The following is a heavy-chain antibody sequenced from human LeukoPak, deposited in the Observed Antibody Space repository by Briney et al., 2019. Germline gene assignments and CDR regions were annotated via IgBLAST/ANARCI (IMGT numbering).Heavy chain of an antibody. J-gene: IGHJ4*02. CDR1: GFTFSNAW. D-gene: IGHD3-9*01. Sequence: GGSLRLSCAASGFTFSNAWMSWVRQAPGKGLEWVGRIKSKTDGGTTDYAAPVKGRFTISRDDSKNTLYLQMNSLKTEDTAVYYCTTDTYYDILTGYYSESLFDYWGQGTLVTVSS. CDR2: IKSKTDGGTT. V-gene: IGHV3-15*01. CDR3: TTDTYYDILTGYYSESLFDY.